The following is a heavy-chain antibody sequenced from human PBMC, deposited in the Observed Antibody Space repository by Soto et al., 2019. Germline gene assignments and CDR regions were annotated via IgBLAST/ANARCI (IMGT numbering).Heavy chain of an antibody. CDR3: AILPRSVVAATPVDY. CDR2: INHSGST. V-gene: IGHV4-34*01. J-gene: IGHJ4*02. CDR1: GGSFSGYY. Sequence: SETLSLTCAVYGGSFSGYYWSWIRQPPGKGLEWIGEINHSGSTNYNPSLKSRVTISVDTSKNQFSLKLSSVTAADTAVYYCAILPRSVVAATPVDYWGQGTLVTV. D-gene: IGHD2-15*01.